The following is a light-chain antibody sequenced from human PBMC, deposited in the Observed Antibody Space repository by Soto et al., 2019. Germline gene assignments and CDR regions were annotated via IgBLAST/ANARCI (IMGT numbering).Light chain of an antibody. CDR2: GAS. J-gene: IGKJ1*01. V-gene: IGKV3-15*01. Sequence: EIVMTQSPATLSVSPGERATLSCRASQSVSSNLAWYQQKPGQVPRLLIYGASTRATGIPARFSGSGSGTEFTLTISSLQSEDFAVYYCQHYNNLWAFGQGTRVEI. CDR3: QHYNNLWA. CDR1: QSVSSN.